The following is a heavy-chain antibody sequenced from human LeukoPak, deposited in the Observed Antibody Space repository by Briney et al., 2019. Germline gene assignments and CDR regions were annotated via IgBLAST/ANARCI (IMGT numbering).Heavy chain of an antibody. CDR1: GFTVSSNY. D-gene: IGHD3-3*01. J-gene: IGHJ5*02. V-gene: IGHV4-39*07. CDR2: IYYSGST. CDR3: ARVGNPLVTVFAWFDP. Sequence: GSLRLSCAASGFTVSSNYMSWVRQASGKGLEWIGSIYYSGSTYYNPSLKSRVTISVDTSKNQFSLNLTSVTAADTATYYCARVGNPLVTVFAWFDPWGQGTLVTVSS.